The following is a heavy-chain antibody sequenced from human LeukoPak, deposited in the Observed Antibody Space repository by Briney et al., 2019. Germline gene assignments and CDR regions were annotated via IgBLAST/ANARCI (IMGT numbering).Heavy chain of an antibody. Sequence: PEGSLRLSCAASGLTFRNYAMHWVRQAPGGGLERVAVIWFDGTEKYYAASVMGRFTISRDSSEGTLYLQMNGLRTEDTAVYYCARVNGPNSGYYYTLDLWGQGTPVTVSS. CDR3: ARVNGPNSGYYYTLDL. D-gene: IGHD3-22*01. CDR2: IWFDGTEK. J-gene: IGHJ5*02. CDR1: GLTFRNYA. V-gene: IGHV3-33*01.